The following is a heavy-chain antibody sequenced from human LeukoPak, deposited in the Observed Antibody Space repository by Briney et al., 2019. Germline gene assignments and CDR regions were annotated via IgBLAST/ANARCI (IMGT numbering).Heavy chain of an antibody. Sequence: PGGSLRLSCAASGFTFSSYARTWVRQAPGKGLEWVANIRQDGSSRYYVDSVKGRFTISRDNAKNSLYLQLNSLRVEDTAVYYCARDLSYFDYWGQGALVTVSS. V-gene: IGHV3-7*01. CDR2: IRQDGSSR. CDR3: ARDLSYFDY. J-gene: IGHJ4*02. CDR1: GFTFSSYA.